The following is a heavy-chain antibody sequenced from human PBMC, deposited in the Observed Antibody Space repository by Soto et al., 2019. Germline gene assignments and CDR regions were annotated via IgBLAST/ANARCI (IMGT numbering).Heavy chain of an antibody. CDR2: ISSSSSTI. CDR3: ARDRSCTSSTCYRWFDP. Sequence: GGSLRLSCAASGFTFSTYSMNWVRQAPGKGLEWISYISSSSSTIYYADSVKGRFTISRDNAKSSLYLQMNSLRAEDTAVYYCARDRSCTSSTCYRWFDPWGQGTLVTVSS. CDR1: GFTFSTYS. V-gene: IGHV3-48*01. J-gene: IGHJ5*02. D-gene: IGHD2-2*01.